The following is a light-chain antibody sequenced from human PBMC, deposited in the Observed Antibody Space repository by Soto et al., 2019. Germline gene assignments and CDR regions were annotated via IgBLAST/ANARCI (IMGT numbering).Light chain of an antibody. V-gene: IGKV1-39*01. J-gene: IGKJ1*01. CDR1: QSVSIY. CDR2: AAS. Sequence: DVQMTQSPSSLSASVGDRVTITCRASQSVSIYLNWYQQKPGKAPNLLISAASSLQNGGPSRFKGSGSGTEFPLTISGLQPEEFATYYCQQSYSTHPWTGGKGHKVEIK. CDR3: QQSYSTHPWT.